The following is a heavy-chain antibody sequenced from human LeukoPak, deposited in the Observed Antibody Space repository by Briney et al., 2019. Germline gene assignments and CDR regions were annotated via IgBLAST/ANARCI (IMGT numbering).Heavy chain of an antibody. Sequence: ASVKVSCKASGYTFTGYYMHWVRQAPGQGLEWMGRINPNSGGTNYAQKFQGRVTMTRDTSISTAYMKLSRLRSDDTAVYYCARGYCSGGSCYTFDYWGQGTLVTVSS. CDR3: ARGYCSGGSCYTFDY. J-gene: IGHJ4*02. D-gene: IGHD2-15*01. V-gene: IGHV1-2*06. CDR1: GYTFTGYY. CDR2: INPNSGGT.